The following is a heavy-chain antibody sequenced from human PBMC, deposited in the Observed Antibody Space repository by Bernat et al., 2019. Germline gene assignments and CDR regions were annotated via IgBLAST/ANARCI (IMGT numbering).Heavy chain of an antibody. D-gene: IGHD2-21*02. CDR3: ARDRGDVAIV. CDR2: INPHSGAT. J-gene: IGHJ4*02. V-gene: IGHV1-2*02. CDR1: GYTFTDYY. Sequence: QVQLVQSGAEVKKPAASVKVSCKASGYTFTDYYIHWVRQAPGQGLEWMGWINPHSGATNSAQKFQDRLTMTRDTSLSPAYMELSRLRSDDAAVYYCARDRGDVAIVWGQGTLVTVSS.